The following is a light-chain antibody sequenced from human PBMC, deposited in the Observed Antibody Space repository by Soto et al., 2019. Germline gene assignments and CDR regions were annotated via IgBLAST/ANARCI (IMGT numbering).Light chain of an antibody. CDR3: QQYYNWPRT. CDR1: LCVSST. Sequence: EIVMTQSPATLSVSPGESATLSCRASLCVSSTLAWYQQKPGQAPRLLIYGVSTRATGIPARFSGSGSGTDFTLTISGLQSEDFAVYYCQQYYNWPRTFGPGTKVDFK. CDR2: GVS. J-gene: IGKJ3*01. V-gene: IGKV3-15*01.